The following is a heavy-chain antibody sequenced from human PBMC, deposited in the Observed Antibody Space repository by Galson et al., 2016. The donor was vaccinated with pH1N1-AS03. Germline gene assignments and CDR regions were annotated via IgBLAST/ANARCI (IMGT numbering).Heavy chain of an antibody. D-gene: IGHD6-6*01. V-gene: IGHV3-9*01. J-gene: IGHJ4*02. CDR3: VKEGGYRSSSVFEY. CDR2: ISWNSGST. Sequence: SLRLSCAASGFTVSRNDMHWVRQATGKGLEWVSGISWNSGSTGYADSVKGRFTISRDNAKNSLYLQMNSLRVEDTALYYCVKEGGYRSSSVFEYWGQGTLVTVSS. CDR1: GFTVSRND.